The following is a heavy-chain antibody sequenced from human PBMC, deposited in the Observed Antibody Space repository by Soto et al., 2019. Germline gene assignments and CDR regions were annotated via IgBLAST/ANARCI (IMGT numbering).Heavy chain of an antibody. CDR3: ARELTIFGVVIIPIFDY. V-gene: IGHV3-30-3*01. D-gene: IGHD3-3*01. CDR2: ISYDGSNK. J-gene: IGHJ4*02. Sequence: QVQLVVSGGGVVQPGRSLRLSCAASGFTFSSYAMHWVRQAPGKGLEWVAVISYDGSNKYYADSVKGRFTISRDNSKNTLYLQMNSLRAEDTAVYYCARELTIFGVVIIPIFDYWGQGTLVTVSS. CDR1: GFTFSSYA.